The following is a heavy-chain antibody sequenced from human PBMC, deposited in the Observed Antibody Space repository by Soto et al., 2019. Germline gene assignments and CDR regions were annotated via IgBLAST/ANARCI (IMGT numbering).Heavy chain of an antibody. CDR1: EHRFTTSW. V-gene: IGHV5-51*01. J-gene: IGHJ6*02. D-gene: IGHD3-10*01. Sequence: GESLKISCKDSEHRFTTSWIGWVRQMSGKGLEWMGIIYPGDSSTKYSPSFQGQVTISADKSINTAYLQWNSLKASDTAMYYCARLTGGADVQTNFFYYCMDVWGQGTTVTVSS. CDR2: IYPGDSST. CDR3: ARLTGGADVQTNFFYYCMDV.